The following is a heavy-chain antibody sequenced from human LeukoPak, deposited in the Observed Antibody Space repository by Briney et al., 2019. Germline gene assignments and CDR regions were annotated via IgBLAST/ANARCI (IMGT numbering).Heavy chain of an antibody. CDR2: IKSKTDGGAT. CDR3: TTDHDGHWFDS. Sequence: PSETLSLTCAVYGGSFSGYFWSWVRQAPGKGLEWVGRIKSKTDGGATDYAAPVKGRFTISRDDSKNTLYLQMNSLKNEDTAVYYCTTDHDGHWFDSWGQGTLLTVSS. V-gene: IGHV3-15*01. J-gene: IGHJ5*01. CDR1: GGSFSGYF.